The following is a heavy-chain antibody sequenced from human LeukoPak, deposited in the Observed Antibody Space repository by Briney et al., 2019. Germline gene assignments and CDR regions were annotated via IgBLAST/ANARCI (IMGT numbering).Heavy chain of an antibody. J-gene: IGHJ4*02. CDR2: IIPIFGTA. CDR3: ARDPDY. Sequence: GASVKVSCKASGGTFSSYAISWVRQAPGQGLEWMGGIIPIFGTANYAQMFQGRVTLTTDTSTSTAYMELRSLRSDDTAVYYCARDPDYWGQGTLVTVSS. V-gene: IGHV1-69*05. CDR1: GGTFSSYA.